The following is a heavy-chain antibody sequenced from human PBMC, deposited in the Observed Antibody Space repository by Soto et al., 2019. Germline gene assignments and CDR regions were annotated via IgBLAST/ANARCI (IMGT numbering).Heavy chain of an antibody. CDR1: AFTVSSNY. D-gene: IGHD4-17*01. CDR2: IYSGGST. V-gene: IGHV3-66*01. J-gene: IGHJ4*02. CDR3: DGTPTTLDY. Sequence: EVQLVESGGGLVQPGGSLRLSCAGSAFTVSSNYMSWVRQAPGKGLEWVSVIYSGGSTYYADSVKGRFTISRDISRNTLYLQMNSLRAEDTAVYYSDGTPTTLDYWGQGTLVTVSS.